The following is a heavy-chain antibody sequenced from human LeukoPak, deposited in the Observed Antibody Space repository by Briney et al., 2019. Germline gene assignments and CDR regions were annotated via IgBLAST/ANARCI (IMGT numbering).Heavy chain of an antibody. Sequence: QTGGSLRLSCAASGLTFSSFAMHWVRQAPGKGLEWVAVISYDGSNKYYADSVKGRLTISGDKSKNTLYLQMNSLRPEDTAVYYCARGPGPIAGAKNAFDIWGQGTMVTVSS. J-gene: IGHJ3*02. D-gene: IGHD1-26*01. CDR1: GLTFSSFA. CDR2: ISYDGSNK. V-gene: IGHV3-30*01. CDR3: ARGPGPIAGAKNAFDI.